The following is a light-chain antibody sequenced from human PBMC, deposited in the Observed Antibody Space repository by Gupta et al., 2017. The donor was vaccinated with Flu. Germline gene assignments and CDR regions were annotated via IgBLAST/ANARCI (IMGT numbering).Light chain of an antibody. V-gene: IGKV3-15*01. Sequence: ETVMTPSPDTLSASPGERVTLSCRASESVGSNLAWYQQKPGQAPRLLIYGASTRATDIPGRFSGSGSGIEFSLTITSLQSEDFALYYCQEYKDWPRTFGQGTKVDIK. CDR2: GAS. CDR3: QEYKDWPRT. CDR1: ESVGSN. J-gene: IGKJ3*01.